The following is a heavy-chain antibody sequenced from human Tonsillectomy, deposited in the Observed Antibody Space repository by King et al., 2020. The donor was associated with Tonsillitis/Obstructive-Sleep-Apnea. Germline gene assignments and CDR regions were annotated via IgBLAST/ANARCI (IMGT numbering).Heavy chain of an antibody. D-gene: IGHD6-19*01. V-gene: IGHV3-23*01. CDR2: ISGSGGST. J-gene: IGHJ4*02. CDR3: AKLESTVPVAGTVDSYFDY. CDR1: GFTFSSYA. Sequence: VQLLESGGDLVQPGGSLRLSCAASGFTFSSYAMNWVRQAPGKGPEWVSGISGSGGSTYYADSVKGRFTISRDNSKNTVYQQMNSLRAEDTAIYSCAKLESTVPVAGTVDSYFDYWGQGTLVTVSS.